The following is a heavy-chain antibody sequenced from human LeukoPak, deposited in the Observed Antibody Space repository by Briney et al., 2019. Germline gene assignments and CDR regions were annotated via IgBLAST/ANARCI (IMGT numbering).Heavy chain of an antibody. CDR3: ARGYNWFDP. CDR2: VHYSGST. J-gene: IGHJ5*02. V-gene: IGHV4-59*12. CDR1: GGSISNYY. Sequence: SETLSLTCTVSGGSISNYYWHWIRQPPGKELEWIAYVHYSGSTYYNPSLKSRGTISVDTSKNQFSLKLSSVTAADTAVYYCARGYNWFDPWGQGTLVTVSS.